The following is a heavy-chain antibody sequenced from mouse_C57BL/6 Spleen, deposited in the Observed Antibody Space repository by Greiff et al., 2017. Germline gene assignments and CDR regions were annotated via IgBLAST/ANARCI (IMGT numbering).Heavy chain of an antibody. CDR2: IDPSDSYT. D-gene: IGHD3-2*02. J-gene: IGHJ2*01. CDR3: ARRAQATVDY. V-gene: IGHV1-59*01. CDR1: GYTFTSYW. Sequence: QVQLQQPGAELVRPGTSVKLSCKASGYTFTSYWMHWVKQRPGQGLEWIGVIDPSDSYTNYNQKFKGKATLTVDTSSSTAYMQLSSLTSEDSAVYYCARRAQATVDYWGQGTTLTVSS.